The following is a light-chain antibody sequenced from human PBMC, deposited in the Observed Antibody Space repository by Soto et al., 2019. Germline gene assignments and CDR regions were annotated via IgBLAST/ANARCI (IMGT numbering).Light chain of an antibody. CDR1: SSDVGGYNY. Sequence: QSALTQPASVSGSPGQSITISCTVTSSDVGGYNYVSWYQQHPGKAPRLMIYEVSNRPSGVSNRFSGSKSGNSASLTISGLQAEDEADYCCSSYTSSSTVVFGTGTRSPS. CDR3: SSYTSSSTVV. J-gene: IGLJ1*01. V-gene: IGLV2-14*01. CDR2: EVS.